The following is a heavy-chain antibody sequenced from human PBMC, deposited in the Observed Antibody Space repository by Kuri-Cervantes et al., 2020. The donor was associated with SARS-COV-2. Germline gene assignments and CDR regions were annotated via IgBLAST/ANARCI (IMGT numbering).Heavy chain of an antibody. Sequence: GESLKISCVASGFVFSDYAIHWVRQAPAKGLEWVGRIRSKTNSHETSYAASVKGRFTISRDDSKHTAFLQMNGAQTEDSAVYYCTARLQREGVFDYWGPGTLVTVSS. J-gene: IGHJ4*02. CDR2: IRSKTNSHET. V-gene: IGHV3-73*01. D-gene: IGHD2-8*01. CDR1: GFVFSDYA. CDR3: TARLQREGVFDY.